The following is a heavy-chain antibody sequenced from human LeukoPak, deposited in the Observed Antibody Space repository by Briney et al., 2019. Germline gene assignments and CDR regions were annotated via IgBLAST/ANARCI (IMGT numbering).Heavy chain of an antibody. CDR2: INPNSGGT. V-gene: IGHV1-2*02. J-gene: IGHJ4*02. CDR3: ARDLKRGYSSGRYSWGTGSSNDY. D-gene: IGHD6-19*01. CDR1: GYTFTGYY. Sequence: APVKVSCKASGYTFTGYYMHWVRQAPGQGLEWMGWINPNSGGTNYAQKFQGRVTMTRDTSISTAYMELSRLRSDDTAVYYCARDLKRGYSSGRYSWGTGSSNDYWGQGTLVTVSS.